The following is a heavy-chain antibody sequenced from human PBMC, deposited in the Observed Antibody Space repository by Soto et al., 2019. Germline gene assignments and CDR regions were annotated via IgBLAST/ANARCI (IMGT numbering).Heavy chain of an antibody. CDR2: IIPVLGVE. CDR1: GGSFSSYI. CDR3: ARDKGIAAAEYYYYGMDV. V-gene: IGHV1-69*04. J-gene: IGHJ6*02. D-gene: IGHD6-13*01. Sequence: VASVKVSCKASGGSFSSYIVSWVRQAPGQGLEWMGRIIPVLGVEYYAQKFQGRVTITADKSTSTAYMELSSLRSEDTAVYYCARDKGIAAAEYYYYGMDVWGQGTTVTVSS.